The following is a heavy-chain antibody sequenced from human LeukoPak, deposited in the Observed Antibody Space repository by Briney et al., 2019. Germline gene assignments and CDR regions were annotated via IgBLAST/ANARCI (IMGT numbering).Heavy chain of an antibody. CDR2: IWYDGSDK. J-gene: IGHJ6*02. CDR3: ARWGHGLDV. D-gene: IGHD3-16*01. Sequence: GGSLRLSCAASGFTFSSYGMHWVRQAPGKGLEWVAVIWYDGSDKYYADSVKGRFTISRDSSKNTVYLQMNSLKDEDTAVYYCARWGHGLDVWGQGTTVTVSS. V-gene: IGHV3-33*01. CDR1: GFTFSSYG.